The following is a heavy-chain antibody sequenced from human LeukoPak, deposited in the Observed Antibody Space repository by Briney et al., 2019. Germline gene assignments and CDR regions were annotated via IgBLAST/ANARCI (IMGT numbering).Heavy chain of an antibody. D-gene: IGHD2-15*01. CDR1: GDSMGSNF. CDR2: VYYNGNT. J-gene: IGHJ3*02. CDR3: VRVRVGGFRNDAFDI. Sequence: SETLSLTCTVSGDSMGSNFWSWIRQPPGKVMEWMGDVYYNGNTNYNPPLYRRATISIDTTKSQLSLRLSSVTAADTGVYYCVRVRVGGFRNDAFDIWGQGTMVIVSS. V-gene: IGHV4-59*01.